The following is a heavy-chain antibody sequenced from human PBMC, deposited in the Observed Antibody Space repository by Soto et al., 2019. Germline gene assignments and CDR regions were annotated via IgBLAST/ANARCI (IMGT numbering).Heavy chain of an antibody. Sequence: QVQLVQSGAEVKKPGSSVKVSCKASGGTFSSYAISWVRQAPGQGREWMGGIIPIFGTANYAQKFQGRGTITADESTSKAYMELSSLGSEDTAVYYCARALVVTAIHHHFDYWGQGTLVTVSS. CDR3: ARALVVTAIHHHFDY. D-gene: IGHD2-21*02. J-gene: IGHJ4*02. CDR2: IIPIFGTA. V-gene: IGHV1-69*01. CDR1: GGTFSSYA.